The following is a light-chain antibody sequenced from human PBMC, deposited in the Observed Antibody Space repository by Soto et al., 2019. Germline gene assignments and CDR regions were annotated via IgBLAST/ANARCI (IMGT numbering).Light chain of an antibody. V-gene: IGKV3-20*01. CDR3: QHYGSSTWT. CDR2: GAS. Sequence: EIVLTQSPGTLSLSPGERATLSCRASQSVSSSYLAWYQQKPGQAPGLLIYGASSRATGIPDRFSGSGSGTDFTLTISRREPEDFAVYYCQHYGSSTWTFGQGTKVEIK. CDR1: QSVSSSY. J-gene: IGKJ1*01.